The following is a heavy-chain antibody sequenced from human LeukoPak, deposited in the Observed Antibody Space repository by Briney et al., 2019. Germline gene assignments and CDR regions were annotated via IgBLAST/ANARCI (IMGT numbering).Heavy chain of an antibody. CDR2: INAGNGNT. Sequence: ASVKVSCKASGYTFPSYAMHWVRQAPGQRLEWMGWINAGNGNTKYSQKFQGRVTITRDTSASTAYMELSSLRSEDTAVYYCAREGLVVPAAIYYGMDVWGKGTTVTVSS. V-gene: IGHV1-3*01. D-gene: IGHD2-2*02. J-gene: IGHJ6*04. CDR3: AREGLVVPAAIYYGMDV. CDR1: GYTFPSYA.